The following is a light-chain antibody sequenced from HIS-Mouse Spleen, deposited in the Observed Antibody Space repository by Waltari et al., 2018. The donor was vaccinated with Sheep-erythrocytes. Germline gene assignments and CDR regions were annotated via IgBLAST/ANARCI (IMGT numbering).Light chain of an antibody. J-gene: IGLJ3*02. Sequence: CTGTSSDVGSYNLVSWYQQHPGKAPKLMIYEGSKRPSGVSNRFSGSKSGNTASLTSAGLQAEDEADYYCCSYAGSSTWVFGGGTKLTVL. CDR3: CSYAGSSTWV. CDR2: EGS. V-gene: IGLV2-23*01. CDR1: SSDVGSYNL.